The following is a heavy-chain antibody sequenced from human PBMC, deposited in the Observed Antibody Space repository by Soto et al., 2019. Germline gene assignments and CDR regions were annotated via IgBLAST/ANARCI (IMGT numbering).Heavy chain of an antibody. CDR3: AKGYSSGWGHFDY. CDR2: ISYDGSNK. D-gene: IGHD6-19*01. CDR1: GFTFSSYG. V-gene: IGHV3-30*18. Sequence: QVQLVESGGGVVQPGRSLRLSCAASGFTFSSYGIHWVRQAPGKGLEWVAVISYDGSNKYYADSVKGRFTISRDNSKNTLYLQMTSLRAEDTAVYYCAKGYSSGWGHFDYWGQGTLVTVSS. J-gene: IGHJ4*02.